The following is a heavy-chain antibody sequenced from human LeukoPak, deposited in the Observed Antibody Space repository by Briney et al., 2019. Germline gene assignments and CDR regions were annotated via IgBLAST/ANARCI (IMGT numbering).Heavy chain of an antibody. J-gene: IGHJ6*02. CDR1: GDSISTYY. CDR2: IDYRGST. Sequence: ASETLSLTCTVSGDSISTYYWSWIRQPPGKGLEWIAYIDYRGSTTYNPSLRSRVTISVDTSRNQFSLKLSSVTAADTAVYYCASAVVATLGGMDVWGQGTTVTVSS. D-gene: IGHD5-12*01. CDR3: ASAVVATLGGMDV. V-gene: IGHV4-59*01.